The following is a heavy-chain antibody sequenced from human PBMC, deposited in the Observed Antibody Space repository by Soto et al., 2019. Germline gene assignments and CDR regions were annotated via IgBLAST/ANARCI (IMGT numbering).Heavy chain of an antibody. CDR1: GFSFSNYW. V-gene: IGHV3-74*01. Sequence: GGSLRLSCAASGFSFSNYWMYWVRQVPGKGLVWVSCIDSGGSKTWDADPVKGRFTISRDNAKNTLYLQMNSLRVEDTAVYYCARGIEAAGSDYWGQGTLVTVSS. D-gene: IGHD6-13*01. J-gene: IGHJ4*02. CDR2: IDSGGSKT. CDR3: ARGIEAAGSDY.